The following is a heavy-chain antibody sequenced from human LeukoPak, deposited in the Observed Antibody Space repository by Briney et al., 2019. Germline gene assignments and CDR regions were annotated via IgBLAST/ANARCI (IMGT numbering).Heavy chain of an antibody. V-gene: IGHV3-48*04. Sequence: GGSLRLSCAASGFTFSSYSMNWVRQAPGKGLEWVSYISSSSSTIYYADSVKGRFIISRDNAKNSLYLQMNSLRAEDTAVYYCASTSSGYYGRWGQGTLVTVSS. J-gene: IGHJ4*02. CDR3: ASTSSGYYGR. CDR2: ISSSSSTI. CDR1: GFTFSSYS. D-gene: IGHD3-22*01.